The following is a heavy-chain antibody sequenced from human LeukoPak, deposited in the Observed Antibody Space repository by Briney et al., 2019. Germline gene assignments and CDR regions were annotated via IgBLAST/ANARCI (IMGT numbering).Heavy chain of an antibody. V-gene: IGHV3-53*01. Sequence: GGSLRLSCAASGFTVSSNYMSWVAQAQGKGLEWGSVINSGGSTYYADSVNGRFTISRDNSKNTLYLQMNSLRAEDTAVYYCARIGSDSSSSAWFEPWGQGTLVTVSS. J-gene: IGHJ5*02. CDR1: GFTVSSNY. D-gene: IGHD6-6*01. CDR2: INSGGST. CDR3: ARIGSDSSSSAWFEP.